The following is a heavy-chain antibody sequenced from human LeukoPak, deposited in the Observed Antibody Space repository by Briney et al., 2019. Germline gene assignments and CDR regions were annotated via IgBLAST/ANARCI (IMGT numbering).Heavy chain of an antibody. V-gene: IGHV4-34*01. CDR1: GGSFSGYY. Sequence: SETLSLTCAVYGGSFSGYYWSWIRQPPGKGLEWIGEINHSGSTNYNPSLKSRVTISVDTSKNQFSLKLSSVTAADTAVYYCARGRSKYDSSGYHYYFDYWGQGTLVTVSS. J-gene: IGHJ4*02. CDR3: ARGRSKYDSSGYHYYFDY. CDR2: INHSGST. D-gene: IGHD3-22*01.